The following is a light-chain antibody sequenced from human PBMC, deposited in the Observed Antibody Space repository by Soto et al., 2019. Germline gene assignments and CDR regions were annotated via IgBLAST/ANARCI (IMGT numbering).Light chain of an antibody. Sequence: QSALTQPASVSGSPGQSITITCTGTSSDVGGYKYVSWYQQHPGKAPKVMIYEVSNRPSGVSNRFSGSKSGNTASLTISGLQAEDEADYYCTSYTSSSTYVFGTGTKVT. V-gene: IGLV2-14*01. CDR2: EVS. J-gene: IGLJ1*01. CDR1: SSDVGGYKY. CDR3: TSYTSSSTYV.